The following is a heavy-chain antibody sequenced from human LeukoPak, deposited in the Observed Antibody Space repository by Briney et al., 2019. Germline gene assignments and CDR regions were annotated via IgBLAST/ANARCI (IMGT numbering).Heavy chain of an antibody. D-gene: IGHD6-13*01. CDR3: ARGFVAAAGTRAFDI. Sequence: SETLSLTCTVSGGSISSGSYYWSWIRQPAGKGLEWIGYIYYSGSTNYNPSLKSRVTISVDTSKNQFSLKLSSVTAADTAVYYCARGFVAAAGTRAFDIWGQGTMVTVSS. J-gene: IGHJ3*02. CDR2: IYYSGST. V-gene: IGHV4-61*10. CDR1: GGSISSGSYY.